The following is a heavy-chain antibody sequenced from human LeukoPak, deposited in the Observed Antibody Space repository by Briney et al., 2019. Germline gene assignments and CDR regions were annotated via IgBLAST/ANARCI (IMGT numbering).Heavy chain of an antibody. J-gene: IGHJ3*02. Sequence: PGGSLRLSCAASGFTFSSYGMHWVRQAPGKGLEWVAVIWYDGSNKYYADSVKGRFTISRDNSKNTLYLQMNSLRAEDTAVYYCARGSRDDAFDIWGQGTMVTVSS. CDR3: ARGSRDDAFDI. CDR1: GFTFSSYG. V-gene: IGHV3-33*08. CDR2: IWYDGSNK.